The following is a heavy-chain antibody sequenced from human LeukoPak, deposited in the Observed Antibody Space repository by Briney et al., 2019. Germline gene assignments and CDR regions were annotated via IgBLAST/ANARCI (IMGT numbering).Heavy chain of an antibody. Sequence: SETLSLTCAVYGGSFSGYYWSWIRQPPGKGLEWVGEINHSGSTNYNPSLKSRVTISVDTSKNQFSLKLSSVTAADTAVYYCAKDSAAAGTGFVDYYYYYMDVWGKGTTVTISS. J-gene: IGHJ6*03. V-gene: IGHV4-34*01. D-gene: IGHD6-13*01. CDR2: INHSGST. CDR1: GGSFSGYY. CDR3: AKDSAAAGTGFVDYYYYYMDV.